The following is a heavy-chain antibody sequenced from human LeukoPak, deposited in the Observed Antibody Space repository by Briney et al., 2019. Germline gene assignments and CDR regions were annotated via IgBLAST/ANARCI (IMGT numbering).Heavy chain of an antibody. CDR1: GGSISSSSYY. V-gene: IGHV4-39*01. CDR2: IYYSGST. D-gene: IGHD1-1*01. CDR3: ASKLSHYYYYMDV. J-gene: IGHJ6*03. Sequence: PSETLSLTCTVSGGSISSSSYYWGWIRQPPGKGLEWIGSIYYSGSTYYNPSLKSRVTISVDTSKNQFSLKLSSVTAADTAVYYCASKLSHYYYYMDVWGKGTTVTVSS.